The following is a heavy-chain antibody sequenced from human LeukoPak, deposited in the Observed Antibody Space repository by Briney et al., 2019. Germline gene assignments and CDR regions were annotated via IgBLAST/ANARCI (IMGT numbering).Heavy chain of an antibody. CDR3: ARISGGGNPWYYYYYMDV. V-gene: IGHV1-24*01. Sequence: ASVKVSCKVSGYTLTELSMHWVRQAPGKGLEWMGGFDPEDGETIYAQKFQGRVTMTEDTSTDTAYMELSSLRSEDTAVYYCARISGGGNPWYYYYYMDVWGKGTTVTVSS. CDR1: GYTLTELS. CDR2: FDPEDGET. J-gene: IGHJ6*03. D-gene: IGHD4-23*01.